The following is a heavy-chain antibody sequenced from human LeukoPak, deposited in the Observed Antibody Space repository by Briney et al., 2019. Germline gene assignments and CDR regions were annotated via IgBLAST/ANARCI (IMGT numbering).Heavy chain of an antibody. V-gene: IGHV3-7*01. Sequence: GRSLRLSCAASGFTFSSYWMSWVRQAPGKGLEWVANIKQDGSEKYYVDSVKGRFTISRDNAKNSLYLQMNSLRAEDTAVYYCARDANYYDSSGYYAYYYYGMDVWGQGTTVTVSS. D-gene: IGHD3-22*01. CDR3: ARDANYYDSSGYYAYYYYGMDV. CDR1: GFTFSSYW. CDR2: IKQDGSEK. J-gene: IGHJ6*02.